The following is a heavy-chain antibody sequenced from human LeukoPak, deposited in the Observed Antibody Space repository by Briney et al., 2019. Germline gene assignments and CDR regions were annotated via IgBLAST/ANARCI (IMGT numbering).Heavy chain of an antibody. Sequence: SETLSLTCTVSGGSISSSSAYWGWIRQPPGKGLEWIGSIYYSKNTYYNPSLRSRVTISADTSKNQFSLTLGSVSATDTAVYYCVSPRGFSYGYFDYWGQGTLVTVSS. CDR2: IYYSKNT. D-gene: IGHD5-18*01. J-gene: IGHJ4*02. V-gene: IGHV4-39*01. CDR3: VSPRGFSYGYFDY. CDR1: GGSISSSSAY.